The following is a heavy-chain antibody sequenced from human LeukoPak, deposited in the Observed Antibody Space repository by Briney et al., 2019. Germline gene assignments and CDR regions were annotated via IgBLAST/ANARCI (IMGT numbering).Heavy chain of an antibody. CDR1: GLSFSSLW. D-gene: IGHD3-3*01. V-gene: IGHV3-7*01. J-gene: IGHJ6*03. CDR2: IKEDGSEK. Sequence: GGSLRLSCVASGLSFSSLWMSWVRQAPGKGLEWVANIKEDGSEKYYVDSVKGRFTISRDNAKNSLYLQMNSLRAEDTALYYCARLRYNDFWSGHWKYYYYMDVWGKGTTVTVSS. CDR3: ARLRYNDFWSGHWKYYYYMDV.